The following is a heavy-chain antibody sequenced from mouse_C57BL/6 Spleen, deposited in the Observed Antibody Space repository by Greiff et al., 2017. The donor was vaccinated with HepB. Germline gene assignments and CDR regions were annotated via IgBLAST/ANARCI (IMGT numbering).Heavy chain of an antibody. CDR1: GYTFTSYW. J-gene: IGHJ2*01. D-gene: IGHD1-1*01. Sequence: QVQLQQSGTELVKPGASVKLSCKASGYTFTSYWMHWVKQRPGQGLEWIGNINPSNGGTNYNEKFKSKATLTVDKSSSTAYMQLSSLTSEDSAVYYCARGGYGSSFYYFDYWGQGTTLTVSS. CDR2: INPSNGGT. CDR3: ARGGYGSSFYYFDY. V-gene: IGHV1-53*01.